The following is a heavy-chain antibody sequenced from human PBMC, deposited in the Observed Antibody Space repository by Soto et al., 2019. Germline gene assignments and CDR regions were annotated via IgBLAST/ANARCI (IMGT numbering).Heavy chain of an antibody. CDR2: IYSSGGT. CDR1: GCSISSGDYY. Sequence: SETLSLSCTVSGCSISSGDYYWNWIRQPPGKGLEWIGYIYSSGGTKYNPSLRSRVTISLDTSKNKSSLKLSLVIAADTAVEYHAKDVYFWSRFWGQGTLVTVSS. CDR3: AKDVYFWSRF. V-gene: IGHV4-30-4*01. J-gene: IGHJ4*02. D-gene: IGHD3-3*01.